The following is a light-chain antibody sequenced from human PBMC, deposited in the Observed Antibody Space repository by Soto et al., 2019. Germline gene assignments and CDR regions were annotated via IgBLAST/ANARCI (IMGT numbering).Light chain of an antibody. Sequence: EIVMTQSPATLSVSPGEWTTLSCRASQSVRSNLAWYQQRPGQAPRLLIYAASTRATGMPARFSGSGSGTEFTLIIDSLQSEDFAVYYCQQYYNWPRTFGQGTKVEIK. CDR3: QQYYNWPRT. CDR2: AAS. CDR1: QSVRSN. J-gene: IGKJ1*01. V-gene: IGKV3-15*01.